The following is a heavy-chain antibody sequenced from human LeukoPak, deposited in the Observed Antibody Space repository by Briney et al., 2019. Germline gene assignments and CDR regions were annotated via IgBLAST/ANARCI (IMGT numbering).Heavy chain of an antibody. J-gene: IGHJ4*02. D-gene: IGHD6-19*01. CDR3: ATGYTSGTRIDY. CDR2: IYSGDSI. V-gene: IGHV3-53*01. Sequence: GGSLRLSCAASGFTVNNNYMNWVRQAPGKGLEWVSLIYSGDSIYYADSVKGRFIISRDNANNFLYLQVSSLRAEDTAVYYCATGYTSGTRIDYWGQGTLVSVSS. CDR1: GFTVNNNY.